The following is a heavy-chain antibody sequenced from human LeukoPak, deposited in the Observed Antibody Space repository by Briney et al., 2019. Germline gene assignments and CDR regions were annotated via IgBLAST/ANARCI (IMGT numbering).Heavy chain of an antibody. V-gene: IGHV1-2*02. CDR1: GYTFTGCF. Sequence: GASVKVSCKASGYTFTGCFIHYVRQAPGQGLEWMGWIDPNSDNIRYSETFKDRVTMTRDTSTNTAYMDLSWLRSEDTAVYYCARSAYNYGYVYFDHWGQGTLVIVSS. CDR2: IDPNSDNI. D-gene: IGHD5-18*01. J-gene: IGHJ4*02. CDR3: ARSAYNYGYVYFDH.